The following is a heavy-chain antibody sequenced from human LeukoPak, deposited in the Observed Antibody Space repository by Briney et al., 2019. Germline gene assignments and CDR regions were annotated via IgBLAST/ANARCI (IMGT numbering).Heavy chain of an antibody. Sequence: GGSLRLSCTASGLIFRNYAMTWVRQAPRKGLEWVSTISGDGTETFYADSVKGRFAISRDNSKNTHYLQMSSLRAEDTGIYYCAKGGHYSFFDYWGQGTLVTVSS. CDR1: GLIFRNYA. V-gene: IGHV3-23*01. D-gene: IGHD4-11*01. CDR2: ISGDGTET. J-gene: IGHJ4*02. CDR3: AKGGHYSFFDY.